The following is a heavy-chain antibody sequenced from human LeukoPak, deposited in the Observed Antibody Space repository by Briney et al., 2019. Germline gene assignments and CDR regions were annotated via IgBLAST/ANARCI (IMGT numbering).Heavy chain of an antibody. CDR2: IIPIFGTA. D-gene: IGHD3-22*01. J-gene: IGHJ4*02. Sequence: GSSGKVSCKASGGTFSSYAISWVRQAPGQGLEWMGGIIPIFGTANYAQKFQGRVTITTDESTSTAYMELSSLRSEDTAVYYCAGPYDSSGYYLFDYWGQGTLVTVSS. V-gene: IGHV1-69*05. CDR1: GGTFSSYA. CDR3: AGPYDSSGYYLFDY.